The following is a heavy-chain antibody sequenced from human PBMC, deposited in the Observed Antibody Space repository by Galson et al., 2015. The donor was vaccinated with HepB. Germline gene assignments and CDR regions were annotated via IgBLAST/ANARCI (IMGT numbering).Heavy chain of an antibody. J-gene: IGHJ6*02. CDR3: ARDVGDFYYYGMDV. CDR1: GFTFSDYY. V-gene: IGHV3-11*04. CDR2: ISGSSSSI. D-gene: IGHD1-26*01. Sequence: SLRLSCAASGFTFSDYYMSWIRQAPGKGLEWVSYISGSSSSIYYADSVKGRFAISRDNAKKSLSLQMNSLRAEDTVVYYCARDVGDFYYYGMDVWGQGTTVTVSS.